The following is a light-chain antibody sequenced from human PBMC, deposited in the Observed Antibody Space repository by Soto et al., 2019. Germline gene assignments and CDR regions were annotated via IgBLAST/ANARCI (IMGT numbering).Light chain of an antibody. Sequence: EIVLTQSPATLSLSPGERATLSCSASQSVSSYLAWYQQKPGQAPRLLIYDASNRATGIPARFSGSGSVTDFTLTISSLEPEDFAVYYCQQRSNWPFTFGGGTKVEIK. CDR1: QSVSSY. J-gene: IGKJ4*01. CDR3: QQRSNWPFT. CDR2: DAS. V-gene: IGKV3-11*01.